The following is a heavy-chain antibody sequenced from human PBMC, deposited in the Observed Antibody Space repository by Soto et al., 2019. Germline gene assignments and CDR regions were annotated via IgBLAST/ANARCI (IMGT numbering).Heavy chain of an antibody. CDR3: ARGLGGLTYGMDV. Sequence: QVQLVESGGGVVQPGRSLRLSCAASGFTFSSYAMHWVRQAPGKGLEWVAVISYDGSNKYYADSVKGRFTISRDNSKNTLYLQMNSLRAEDTAVYYCARGLGGLTYGMDVWGQGTTVTVSS. J-gene: IGHJ6*02. CDR2: ISYDGSNK. CDR1: GFTFSSYA. D-gene: IGHD3-16*01. V-gene: IGHV3-30-3*01.